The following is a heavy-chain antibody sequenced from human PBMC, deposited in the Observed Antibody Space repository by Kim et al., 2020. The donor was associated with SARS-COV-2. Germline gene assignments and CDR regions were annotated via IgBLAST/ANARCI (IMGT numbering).Heavy chain of an antibody. D-gene: IGHD1-26*01. V-gene: IGHV3-21*01. Sequence: IYYADSVKGRFTISRDNAKNSLYLQMNSLRAEDTAVYYCASFLRVGAFDYWGQGTLVTVSS. CDR3: ASFLRVGAFDY. J-gene: IGHJ4*02. CDR2: I.